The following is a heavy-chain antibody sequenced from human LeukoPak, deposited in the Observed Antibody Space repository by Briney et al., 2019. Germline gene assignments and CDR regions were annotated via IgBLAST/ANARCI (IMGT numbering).Heavy chain of an antibody. J-gene: IGHJ6*03. CDR1: GGSISSYY. CDR2: IYYSGST. Sequence: SETLSLTCTVSGGSISSYYWSWIRQPPGKGLEWIGYIYYSGSTNYNPSLKSRVTISVDTSKNQFSPKLSSVTAADTAVYYCARAAPYYYYMDVWGKGTTVTVSS. V-gene: IGHV4-59*01. CDR3: ARAAPYYYYMDV.